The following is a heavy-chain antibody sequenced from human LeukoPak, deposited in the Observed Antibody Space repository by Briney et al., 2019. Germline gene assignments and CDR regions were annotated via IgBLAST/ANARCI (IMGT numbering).Heavy chain of an antibody. Sequence: GESLRLSCAASGFTFSSYWMHWVRQAPGKGLVWVSRIKSDGSSTSYADSVKGRFTISRDNAKNTVYLQMNSLRAEDTAVYYYATSRTFDYWGQGTLVTVSS. J-gene: IGHJ4*02. CDR3: ATSRTFDY. CDR2: IKSDGSST. V-gene: IGHV3-74*01. CDR1: GFTFSSYW.